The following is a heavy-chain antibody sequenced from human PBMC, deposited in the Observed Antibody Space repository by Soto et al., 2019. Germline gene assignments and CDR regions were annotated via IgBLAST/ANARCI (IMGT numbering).Heavy chain of an antibody. CDR2: ISGSGGST. CDR1: GFTFSSYA. Sequence: PGGSLRLSCAASGFTFSSYAMSWVRQAPGKWLEWVSAISGSGGSTYYADSVKGRFTISRDNSKNTLYLQMNSLRAEDTAVYYCAKDQLGYCSGGSCYSSYYYGMDVWGQGTTVTVSS. J-gene: IGHJ6*02. V-gene: IGHV3-23*01. D-gene: IGHD2-15*01. CDR3: AKDQLGYCSGGSCYSSYYYGMDV.